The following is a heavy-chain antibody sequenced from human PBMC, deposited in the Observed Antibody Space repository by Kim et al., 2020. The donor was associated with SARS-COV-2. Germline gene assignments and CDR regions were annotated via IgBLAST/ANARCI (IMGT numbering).Heavy chain of an antibody. D-gene: IGHD6-19*01. Sequence: GGSLRLSCAASGFTFSFYEMNWVRQAPGKGLEWVSYISSRAMTIYYADSVKGRFTISRDNAKNSLYLQMNSLRAEDTAIYYCARGYSTGWGMTYWGQGTLVTVSS. J-gene: IGHJ4*02. V-gene: IGHV3-48*03. CDR3: ARGYSTGWGMTY. CDR2: ISSRAMTI. CDR1: GFTFSFYE.